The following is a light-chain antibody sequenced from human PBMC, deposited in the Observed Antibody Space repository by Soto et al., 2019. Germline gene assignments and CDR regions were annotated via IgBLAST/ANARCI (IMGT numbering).Light chain of an antibody. V-gene: IGLV1-40*01. CDR2: GNS. J-gene: IGLJ3*02. CDR1: SSNIGAGYD. CDR3: QSYDSSLSGWV. Sequence: QSVLTQPPSVSGAPGQRVTISCTVSSSNIGAGYDVHWYQQLPGTAPKLLISGNSNRPSGVPDRFSGSKSGTSASLAITGLQAEDEADYYCQSYDSSLSGWVFGGGTKPTVL.